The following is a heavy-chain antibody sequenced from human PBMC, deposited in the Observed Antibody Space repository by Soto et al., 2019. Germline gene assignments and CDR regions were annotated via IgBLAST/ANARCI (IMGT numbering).Heavy chain of an antibody. CDR2: IYWNDDK. Sequence: SGPTLVNPTQTLTLTCTFSGFSLSTSGVGVGWIRQPPGKALGWLALIYWNDDKRYSPSLKSRLTITKDTSKNQVVLTMTNMDPVDTATYYCAHGAYGSGYYYYYGMDVWGQGTTVTVSS. CDR1: GFSLSTSGVG. V-gene: IGHV2-5*01. D-gene: IGHD3-10*01. J-gene: IGHJ6*02. CDR3: AHGAYGSGYYYYYGMDV.